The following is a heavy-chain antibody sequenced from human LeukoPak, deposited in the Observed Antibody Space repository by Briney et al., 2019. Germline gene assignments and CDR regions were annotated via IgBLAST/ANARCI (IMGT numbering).Heavy chain of an antibody. Sequence: PGGSLRLSCAASGFTVSSNYMSWVRHAPGKGLEWVSVIYSGGSTYYADSVKGRFTISRDNPKNTLYLQMNSLRAEDTAVYYCARLGYGRALGAFDSWGQGTMVTVSS. CDR3: ARLGYGRALGAFDS. CDR2: IYSGGST. V-gene: IGHV3-53*01. J-gene: IGHJ3*02. D-gene: IGHD5-18*01. CDR1: GFTVSSNY.